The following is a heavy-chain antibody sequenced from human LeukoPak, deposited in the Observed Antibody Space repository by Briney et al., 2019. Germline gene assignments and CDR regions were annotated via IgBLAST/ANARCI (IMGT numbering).Heavy chain of an antibody. Sequence: PGGSLRLSCAASGFTFSTSWMHWVRQAPGKGLVWVSRIHNDGGDTNYADSVKGRFTISRDNAKNMLYLQMNSLRDEDTAVYYCASTARQSYFGYWGQGILVTVSS. CDR3: ASTARQSYFGY. CDR2: IHNDGGDT. CDR1: GFTFSTSW. J-gene: IGHJ4*02. V-gene: IGHV3-74*01.